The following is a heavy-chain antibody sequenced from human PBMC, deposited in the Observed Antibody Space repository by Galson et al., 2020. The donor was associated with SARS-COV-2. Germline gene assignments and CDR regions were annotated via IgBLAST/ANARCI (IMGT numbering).Heavy chain of an antibody. J-gene: IGHJ6*02. CDR3: AKDRLSRRSYYYYGMDV. D-gene: IGHD6-25*01. CDR2: ISYDGSNK. V-gene: IGHV3-30*18. CDR1: GFTFSSYG. Sequence: GGSLRLSCAASGFTFSSYGMHWVRQAPGKGLEWVAVISYDGSNKYYADSVKGRFTISRDNSKNTLYLQMNSLRAEDTAVYYCAKDRLSRRSYYYYGMDVWGQGTTVTVSS.